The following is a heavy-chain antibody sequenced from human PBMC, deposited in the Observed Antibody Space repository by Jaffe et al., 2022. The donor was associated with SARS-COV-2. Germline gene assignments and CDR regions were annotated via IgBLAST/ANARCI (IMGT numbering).Heavy chain of an antibody. Sequence: QLQLQESGPGLVKPSETLSLTCTVSGGSISSSSYYWGWIRQPPGKGLEWIGSIYYSGSTYYNPSLKSRVTISVDTSKNQFSLKLSSVTAADTAVYYCARHVGSYHPLDYWGQGTLVTVSS. V-gene: IGHV4-39*01. D-gene: IGHD1-26*01. J-gene: IGHJ4*02. CDR3: ARHVGSYHPLDY. CDR2: IYYSGST. CDR1: GGSISSSSYY.